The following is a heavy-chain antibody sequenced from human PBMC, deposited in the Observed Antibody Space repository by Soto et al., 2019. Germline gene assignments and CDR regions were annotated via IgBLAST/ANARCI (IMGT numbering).Heavy chain of an antibody. CDR3: AKKTWFGEVNYYYYGMDV. V-gene: IGHV3-23*01. Sequence: QPVGSLRLSCAASGFTFSSYAMSWVRQAPGKGLEWVSAISGSGGSTYYADSVKGRFTISRDNSKNTLYLQMNSLRAEDTAVYYCAKKTWFGEVNYYYYGMDVWGQGTTVTVSS. CDR1: GFTFSSYA. J-gene: IGHJ6*02. CDR2: ISGSGGST. D-gene: IGHD3-10*01.